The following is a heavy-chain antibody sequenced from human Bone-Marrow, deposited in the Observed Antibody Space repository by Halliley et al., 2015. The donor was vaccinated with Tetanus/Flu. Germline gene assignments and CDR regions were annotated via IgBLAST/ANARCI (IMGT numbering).Heavy chain of an antibody. Sequence: GGRGGNRYYADSVKGRFIISRDNSENTLSLQMNSLRAEDTAIYYCARAGQWLVYNYYGMDVWGQGAPVTVSS. J-gene: IGHJ6*02. V-gene: IGHV3-23*01. CDR3: ARAGQWLVYNYYGMDV. CDR2: GGRGGNR. D-gene: IGHD6-19*01.